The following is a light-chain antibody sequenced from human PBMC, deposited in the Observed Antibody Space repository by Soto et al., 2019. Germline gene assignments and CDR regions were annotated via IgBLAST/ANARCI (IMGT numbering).Light chain of an antibody. CDR2: KAS. V-gene: IGKV1-5*03. CDR3: QQYNSQWT. CDR1: QSISSW. Sequence: IQMTQSPSTLSGSVGDRVTISCRASQSISSWLAWYQQKPGRAPKLLIYKASSLESGVPSRFSGSGSGTEFTLTISSLQPDDFATYYCQQYNSQWTFGQGTKVDIK. J-gene: IGKJ1*01.